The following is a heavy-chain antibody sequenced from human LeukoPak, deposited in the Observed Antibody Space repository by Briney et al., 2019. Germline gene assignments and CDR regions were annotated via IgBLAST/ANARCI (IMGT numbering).Heavy chain of an antibody. CDR2: ISSTSTYI. V-gene: IGHV3-21*01. J-gene: IGHJ4*02. CDR1: GFTFNTYT. D-gene: IGHD2-2*01. CDR3: ARASGVVVGPPAVRAARIDD. Sequence: GSLIISCAASGFTFNTYTMNWVRQTPGNGLEWVSSISSTSTYIYYADSVRGRFTISRDNAKNSLYLQMNSLRAEDTAVYYCARASGVVVGPPAVRAARIDDCGQGTLVTVSS.